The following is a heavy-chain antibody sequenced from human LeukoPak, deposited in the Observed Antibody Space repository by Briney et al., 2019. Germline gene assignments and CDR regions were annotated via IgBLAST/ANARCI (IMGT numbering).Heavy chain of an antibody. Sequence: ASVKVSCKASGYTFTSYAMNWVRQAPGQGLEWMGWINTNTGNPTYAQGFTGRFVFSLDTSVSTAYLQISSLKAEDTAVYYCAEGYCSSTSCFPGGNFDPWGQGTLVTVSS. CDR3: AEGYCSSTSCFPGGNFDP. J-gene: IGHJ5*02. CDR2: INTNTGNP. D-gene: IGHD2-2*01. V-gene: IGHV7-4-1*02. CDR1: GYTFTSYA.